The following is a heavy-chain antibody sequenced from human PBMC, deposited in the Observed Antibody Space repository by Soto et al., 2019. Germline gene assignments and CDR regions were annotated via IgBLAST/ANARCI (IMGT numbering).Heavy chain of an antibody. CDR3: ARPAFGSSRSFDI. CDR2: ISDGGDLT. V-gene: IGHV3-23*01. D-gene: IGHD6-6*01. CDR1: GFAFSSHP. J-gene: IGHJ3*02. Sequence: PGGSLRLSCTGSGFAFSSHPMSWVRQAPERGLEWVSGISDGGDLTYNADSVRGRFTISRDNSKNTLFLQMNSLRVEDTAVYYCARPAFGSSRSFDIWGQGTMVTVSS.